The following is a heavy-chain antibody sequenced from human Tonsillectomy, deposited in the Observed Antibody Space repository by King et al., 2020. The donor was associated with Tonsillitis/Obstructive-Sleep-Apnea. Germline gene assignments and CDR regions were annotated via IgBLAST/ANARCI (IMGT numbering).Heavy chain of an antibody. V-gene: IGHV1-69*12. D-gene: IGHD2-15*01. CDR1: GGTFTSYG. Sequence: QLVQSGAELKKPGSSVKVSCKAAGGTFTSYGISWVRQAPGQGLEWMGGIIPIFGTTFYAQTFQGRVTITADESTSTAYMELGSLTSEDTAIYYCARERGGLGYCSGGSCHHFFDYWGQGALVTVSS. CDR3: ARERGGLGYCSGGSCHHFFDY. CDR2: IIPIFGTT. J-gene: IGHJ4*02.